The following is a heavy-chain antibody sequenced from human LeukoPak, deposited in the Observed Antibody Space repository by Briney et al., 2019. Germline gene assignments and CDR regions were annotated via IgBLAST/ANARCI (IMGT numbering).Heavy chain of an antibody. CDR2: ISYDGSNK. J-gene: IGHJ6*04. Sequence: GRSLRLSCAASGFTFSSYAMHWVRQAPGKGLEWVAVISYDGSNKYYADSVKGRFTISRDNSKNTLYLQMNSLRAEDTAVYYCARGLLWFGELNPLDVWGKGTTVTVSS. V-gene: IGHV3-30*04. CDR3: ARGLLWFGELNPLDV. CDR1: GFTFSSYA. D-gene: IGHD3-10*01.